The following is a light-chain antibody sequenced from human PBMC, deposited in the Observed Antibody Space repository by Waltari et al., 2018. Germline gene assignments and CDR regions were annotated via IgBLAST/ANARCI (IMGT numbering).Light chain of an antibody. J-gene: IGLJ3*02. CDR2: ENT. CDR1: APSIAPFG. CDR3: QSYDNSLRGSLL. V-gene: IGLV1-40*01. Sequence: QSVLTQAPSVSGAPGQRVTISCTGGAPSIAPFGFNWSRHLPGRVPKLLIYENTKRPSGVPDRFSGSKSGTSASLAIEGLQPEDEGDYYCQSYDNSLRGSLLFGGGTKVTV.